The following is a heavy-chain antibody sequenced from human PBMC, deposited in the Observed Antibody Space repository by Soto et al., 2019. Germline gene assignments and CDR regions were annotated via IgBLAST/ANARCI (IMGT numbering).Heavy chain of an antibody. J-gene: IGHJ5*02. D-gene: IGHD3-3*01. CDR3: ARASRIRFLEWLLNENWFDP. Sequence: VASVKVSCKASGHTFTSYGISWVRQAPGQGLEWMGWISAYNGNTNYAQKLQGRVTMTTDTSTSTAYMELRSLRSDDTAVYYCARASRIRFLEWLLNENWFDPWGQGTLVTVSS. CDR1: GHTFTSYG. V-gene: IGHV1-18*04. CDR2: ISAYNGNT.